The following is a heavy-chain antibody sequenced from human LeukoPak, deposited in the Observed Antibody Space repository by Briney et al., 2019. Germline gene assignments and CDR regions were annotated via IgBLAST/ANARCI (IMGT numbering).Heavy chain of an antibody. J-gene: IGHJ4*02. CDR1: GGSISSYY. CDR3: ARQGSSSWYDYIDY. Sequence: NPSETLSLTCTVSGGSISSYYWSWIRQPPGKGLEWIGYIYYSGSTNYNPSLKSRVTISVDTSKNQFSLKLSSVTAADTAVYYCARQGSSSWYDYIDYWGQGTLVTVSS. D-gene: IGHD6-13*01. V-gene: IGHV4-59*01. CDR2: IYYSGST.